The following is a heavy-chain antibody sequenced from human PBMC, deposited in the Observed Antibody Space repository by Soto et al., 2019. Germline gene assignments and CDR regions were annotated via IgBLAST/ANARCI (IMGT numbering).Heavy chain of an antibody. CDR2: IWYDGSNK. D-gene: IGHD3-10*01. CDR3: AREPGYYDGSGPLYYYGMDV. CDR1: GFTFSSYG. V-gene: IGHV3-33*01. Sequence: QVQLVESGGGVVQPGRSLRLSCAASGFTFSSYGMHWVRQAPGKGLEWVAVIWYDGSNKYYADSVKGRFTISRDNSKNTLYLQMNSLRAEDTAVYYCAREPGYYDGSGPLYYYGMDVWGQGTTVTVSS. J-gene: IGHJ6*02.